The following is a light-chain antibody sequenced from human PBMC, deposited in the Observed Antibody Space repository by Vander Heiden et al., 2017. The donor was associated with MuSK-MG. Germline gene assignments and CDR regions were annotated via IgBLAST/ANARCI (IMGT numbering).Light chain of an antibody. CDR2: DVN. Sequence: QSALTQPASASGSPGQSITISCIGSRRDIGGYNRVSWYQHHPGKAPKVIIYDVNSRPSGVSNRFSASKSGNAASLTISRLQVEDEAIYYCCSHTEDFNRRYVFGTGTTVRVL. J-gene: IGLJ1*01. V-gene: IGLV2-14*03. CDR3: CSHTEDFNRRYV. CDR1: RRDIGGYNR.